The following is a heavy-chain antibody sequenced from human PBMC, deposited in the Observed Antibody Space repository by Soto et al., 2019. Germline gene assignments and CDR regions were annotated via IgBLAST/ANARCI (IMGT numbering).Heavy chain of an antibody. CDR1: GGSISSSSYY. CDR2: IYYSGST. Sequence: QLQLQESGPGLVKPSETLSLTCTVSGGSISSSSYYWGWIRQPPGKGLEWIGSIYYSGSTYYNPSLKSRVTISVDTSKNQFSLKLSSVTAADTAVYYCVRQLEFVGASTWGQGTLVTVSS. D-gene: IGHD1-26*01. CDR3: VRQLEFVGAST. J-gene: IGHJ5*02. V-gene: IGHV4-39*01.